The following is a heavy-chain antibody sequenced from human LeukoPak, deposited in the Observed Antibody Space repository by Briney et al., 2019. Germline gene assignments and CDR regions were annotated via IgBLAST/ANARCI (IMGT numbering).Heavy chain of an antibody. J-gene: IGHJ5*02. D-gene: IGHD3-10*01. V-gene: IGHV3-23*01. CDR3: AKDLWFGELSSGNWFDP. CDR2: ITGSGGGT. Sequence: GGSLRLSCAASRFIFSNYAMSWVRQAPGKGLEWVSRITGSGGGTYYADAVKGRFTISRDNSKNTLYLQMNSPRAEDTAVYYCAKDLWFGELSSGNWFDPWGQGTLVTVSS. CDR1: RFIFSNYA.